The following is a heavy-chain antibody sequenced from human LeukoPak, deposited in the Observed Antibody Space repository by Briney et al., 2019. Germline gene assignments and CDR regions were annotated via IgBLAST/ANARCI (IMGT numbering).Heavy chain of an antibody. CDR2: IYTSGST. Sequence: PSETLSLTCTVSGGSISSGSYYWSWIRQPAGKGLEWIGRIYTSGSTNYNPSLKSRVTISVDTSKNQFSLKLSSVTAADTAVYYCARYRGYSYGPLFDYWGQGTLVTVSS. J-gene: IGHJ4*02. CDR1: GGSISSGSYY. D-gene: IGHD5-18*01. V-gene: IGHV4-61*02. CDR3: ARYRGYSYGPLFDY.